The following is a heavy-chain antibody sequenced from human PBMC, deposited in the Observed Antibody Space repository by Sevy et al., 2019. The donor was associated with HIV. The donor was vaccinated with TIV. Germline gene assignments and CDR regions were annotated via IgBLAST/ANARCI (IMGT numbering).Heavy chain of an antibody. CDR3: ATSKTYAFDM. Sequence: GGSLRLSCAASGFTFSGYWMTWVRQAPGKGLEWVANIRPDGSDKHYMDTVKGRFTISRDNAKNSLYLQMNNLRAEDTAVYYCATSKTYAFDMWGQGTMITVSS. CDR1: GFTFSGYW. J-gene: IGHJ3*02. V-gene: IGHV3-7*03. CDR2: IRPDGSDK.